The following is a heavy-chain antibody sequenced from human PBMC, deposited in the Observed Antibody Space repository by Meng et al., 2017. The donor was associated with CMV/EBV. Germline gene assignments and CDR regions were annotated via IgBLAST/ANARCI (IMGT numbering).Heavy chain of an antibody. Sequence: QVSCQGSGYSFTSYWIGWLRQMPGKGLEWMGIIYPGDSDTRYSPSFQGQVTISADKSISTAYLQWSSLKASDTAMYYCARQSGEGVVVPAAIRYYYGMDVWGQGTTVTVSS. J-gene: IGHJ6*02. CDR2: IYPGDSDT. D-gene: IGHD2-2*01. CDR1: GYSFTSYW. V-gene: IGHV5-51*01. CDR3: ARQSGEGVVVPAAIRYYYGMDV.